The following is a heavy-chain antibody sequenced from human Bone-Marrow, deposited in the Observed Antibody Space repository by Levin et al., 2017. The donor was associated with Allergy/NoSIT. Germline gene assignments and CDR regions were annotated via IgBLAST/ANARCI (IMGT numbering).Heavy chain of an antibody. J-gene: IGHJ4*02. D-gene: IGHD2-15*01. CDR2: IKSKTDGGTT. CDR1: GFTFSSAW. Sequence: SCAASGFTFSSAWLSWVRQAPGEGLQWVGRIKSKTDGGTTDYGAAVKGRFTISRDDSKNTLHLQMNSLRTEDTAIYYCTTDRAIAARPVFDFWGPGTLVTVSS. CDR3: TTDRAIAARPVFDF. V-gene: IGHV3-15*01.